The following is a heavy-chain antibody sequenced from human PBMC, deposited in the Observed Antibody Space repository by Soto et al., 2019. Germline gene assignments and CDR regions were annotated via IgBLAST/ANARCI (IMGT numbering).Heavy chain of an antibody. CDR1: GFTFSSCG. D-gene: IGHD6-13*01. J-gene: IGHJ4*02. Sequence: QVQLVESGGGVVQPGRSLRLSCAASGFTFSSCGMHWVRQAPGEGLEWVALISYDGSGKYYADSVKGRFTISRDNSKNTVYLQMISLRAEDAAVYYCAKDRSLSWTFDYWGQRALVTVSS. CDR3: AKDRSLSWTFDY. V-gene: IGHV3-30*18. CDR2: ISYDGSGK.